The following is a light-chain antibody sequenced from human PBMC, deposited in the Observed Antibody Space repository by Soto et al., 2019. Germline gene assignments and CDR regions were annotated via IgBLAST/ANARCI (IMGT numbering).Light chain of an antibody. V-gene: IGKV1-5*03. CDR3: QQYETDSPT. Sequence: DIQMTQSPSTLSASAGDRVTITCRASQRISTWLTWYQQKPGKAPKVLIYKASSLQSGVPSRFSGSGSGTEFTLTISSLQPDDSATYYCQQYETDSPTFGQGTKVEIK. J-gene: IGKJ1*01. CDR2: KAS. CDR1: QRISTW.